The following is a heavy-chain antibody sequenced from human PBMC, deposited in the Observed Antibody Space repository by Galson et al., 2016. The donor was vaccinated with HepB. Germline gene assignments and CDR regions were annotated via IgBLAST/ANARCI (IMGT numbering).Heavy chain of an antibody. CDR1: GFTFSGHS. J-gene: IGHJ2*01. CDR3: ARLYGSGSYPTPWYFTL. D-gene: IGHD3-10*01. V-gene: IGHV3-23*01. Sequence: SLRLSCAASGFTFSGHSMSWVRQAPGKGLEWVSVIGGGGGGTYYGDSVKGRFTTSRDNSRNTLYLQMNSLRAEDTAMYYCARLYGSGSYPTPWYFTLWGRGTLVTVSS. CDR2: IGGGGGGT.